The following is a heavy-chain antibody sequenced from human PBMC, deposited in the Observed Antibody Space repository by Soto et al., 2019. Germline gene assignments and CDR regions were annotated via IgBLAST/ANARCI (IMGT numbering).Heavy chain of an antibody. CDR3: ARSPDCSSTSCYVFDY. J-gene: IGHJ4*02. V-gene: IGHV1-69*02. CDR1: GGTFSSYT. D-gene: IGHD2-2*01. CDR2: IIPILGIA. Sequence: VKVSCKASGGTFSSYTISWVRQAPGQGLEWMGRIIPILGIANYAQKFQGRVTITADKSTSTAYMELSSLRSEDTAVFYCARSPDCSSTSCYVFDYWGQGTLVTVSS.